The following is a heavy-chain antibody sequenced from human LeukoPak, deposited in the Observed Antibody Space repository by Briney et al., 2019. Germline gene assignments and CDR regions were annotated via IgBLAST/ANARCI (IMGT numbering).Heavy chain of an antibody. CDR3: AKDSYEYCSSTSCSYNWFDP. Sequence: GGSLRLSXAASGFTFSSYAMSWVRQAPGKGLEWVSAISGSGGSTYYADSVKGRFTISRDNSKNTLYLQMNSLRAEDTAVYYCAKDSYEYCSSTSCSYNWFDPWGQGTLVTVSS. D-gene: IGHD2-2*01. CDR1: GFTFSSYA. J-gene: IGHJ5*02. CDR2: ISGSGGST. V-gene: IGHV3-23*01.